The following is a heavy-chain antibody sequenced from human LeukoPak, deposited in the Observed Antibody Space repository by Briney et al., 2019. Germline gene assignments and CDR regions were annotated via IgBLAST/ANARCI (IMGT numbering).Heavy chain of an antibody. Sequence: GGSLRLSCAASGFTSSSYAMHWVRQAPGKGLEWVAVISYDGSNKYYADSVKGRFTISRDNSKNTLYLQMNSLRAEDTAVYYCAKEYYDFWSGYPHDYWGQGTLVPVSS. CDR2: ISYDGSNK. D-gene: IGHD3-3*01. V-gene: IGHV3-30*14. J-gene: IGHJ4*02. CDR1: GFTSSSYA. CDR3: AKEYYDFWSGYPHDY.